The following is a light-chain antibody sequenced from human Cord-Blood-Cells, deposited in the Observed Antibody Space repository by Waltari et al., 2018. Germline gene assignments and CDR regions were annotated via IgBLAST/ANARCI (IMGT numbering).Light chain of an antibody. CDR1: QSISSY. CDR3: QQSYSTPLYT. V-gene: IGKV1-39*01. Sequence: DIQMTPSPSSLSASVGDRVTITCRASQSISSYLNWYQQKPGKAPKLPIYAASSLQSGVPSRFSGSGSGTDFTLTISSLQPEDFATYYCQQSYSTPLYTFGQGTKLEIK. CDR2: AAS. J-gene: IGKJ2*01.